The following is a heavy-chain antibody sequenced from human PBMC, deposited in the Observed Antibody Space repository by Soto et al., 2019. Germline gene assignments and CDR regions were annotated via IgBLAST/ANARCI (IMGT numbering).Heavy chain of an antibody. J-gene: IGHJ5*02. Sequence: QVQLVQSGAEVKKPGASVKVSCKASGYSFTSHYMHWVRQAPGQGLEWMGTINPGGTTTSYAQKFQGRGTMTRATSTSTVGVELSSLSSEDTAVYYCARDQSWAELVWWFDPWGQGTLVTVSS. D-gene: IGHD6-13*01. CDR2: INPGGTTT. V-gene: IGHV1-46*03. CDR1: GYSFTSHY. CDR3: ARDQSWAELVWWFDP.